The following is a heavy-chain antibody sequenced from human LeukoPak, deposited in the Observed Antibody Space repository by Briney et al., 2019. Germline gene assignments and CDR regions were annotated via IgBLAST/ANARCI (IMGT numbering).Heavy chain of an antibody. CDR1: GGSISSYY. CDR3: ARGVVGATTGYYYYMDV. CDR2: IYYSGST. V-gene: IGHV4-59*01. J-gene: IGHJ6*03. D-gene: IGHD1-26*01. Sequence: SETLSLTCTVSGGSISSYYWSWIRQPPGKGLEWIGYIYYSGSTNYNPSLKSRVTISVDTSKNQFSLKLSSVTAADTAVYYCARGVVGATTGYYYYMDVWGKGTTVTISS.